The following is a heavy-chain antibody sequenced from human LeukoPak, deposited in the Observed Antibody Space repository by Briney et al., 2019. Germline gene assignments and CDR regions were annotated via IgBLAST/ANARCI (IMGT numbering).Heavy chain of an antibody. CDR1: GFTFSSYG. D-gene: IGHD2-15*01. CDR3: VRDWETLVVVVAAPDYGMDV. V-gene: IGHV3-33*01. Sequence: PGGSLRLSCAASGFTFSSYGMHWVRQAPGKGLEWVAVIWYNGSNKYYADSVKGRFTISRDNSKNTLYLQMNSLRAEDTAVYYCVRDWETLVVVVAAPDYGMDVWGQGATVTVSS. J-gene: IGHJ6*02. CDR2: IWYNGSNK.